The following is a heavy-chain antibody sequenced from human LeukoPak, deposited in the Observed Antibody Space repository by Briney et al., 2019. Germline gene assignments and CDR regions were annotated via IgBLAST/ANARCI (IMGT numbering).Heavy chain of an antibody. CDR2: IIPILGIA. CDR1: GGTFSSYT. J-gene: IGHJ4*02. Sequence: SVKVSCKASGGTFSSYTISWVRQAPGQGLEWMGRIIPILGIANYAQKFQGRVTITADKSTSTAYMELSSLRSEDTAVYYCARGGSGYNYGYVDYWGQGTLVTVSS. V-gene: IGHV1-69*02. CDR3: ARGGSGYNYGYVDY. D-gene: IGHD5-18*01.